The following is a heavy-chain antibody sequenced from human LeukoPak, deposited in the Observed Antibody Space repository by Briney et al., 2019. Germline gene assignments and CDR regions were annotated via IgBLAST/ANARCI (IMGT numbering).Heavy chain of an antibody. V-gene: IGHV4-34*01. D-gene: IGHD4/OR15-4a*01. CDR1: GVSFSGYY. CDR3: ARGQPPLWYYNYYYYGMDV. Sequence: SETLSLTCAVYGVSFSGYYWSWIRQPPGKGLEWIGEINHSGSTNYNPSLKSRVTISVDTSKNQFSLKLSSVTAADTAAYYCARGQPPLWYYNYYYYGMDVWGQGTTVTVSS. J-gene: IGHJ6*02. CDR2: INHSGST.